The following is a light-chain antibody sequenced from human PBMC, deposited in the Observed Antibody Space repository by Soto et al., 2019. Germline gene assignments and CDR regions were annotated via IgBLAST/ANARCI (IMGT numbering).Light chain of an antibody. CDR2: DDS. V-gene: IGLV3-21*02. CDR1: NIGSKS. J-gene: IGLJ1*01. CDR3: KVWDSSSDHSV. Sequence: SSQPTQAPSVSVARGQTYRITCGGNNIGSKSVHWYQQKPGQAPVLVVYDDSDRPSGIPERFSGSNSGNTATLTISRVEAGDEADYYCKVWDSSSDHSVFGTGTKVTVL.